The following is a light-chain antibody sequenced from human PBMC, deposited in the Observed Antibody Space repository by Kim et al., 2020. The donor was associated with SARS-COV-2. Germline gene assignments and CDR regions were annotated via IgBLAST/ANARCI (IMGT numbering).Light chain of an antibody. J-gene: IGKJ1*01. V-gene: IGKV3-15*01. CDR2: GAS. Sequence: SVSPGERAPLSCRASQSVSSNLAWYQQKPGQAPRLLIYGASTRATGIPARFSGSGSGTEFTLTISSLQSGDFGIYFCQQYNDWRTFGQGTKVDIK. CDR1: QSVSSN. CDR3: QQYNDWRT.